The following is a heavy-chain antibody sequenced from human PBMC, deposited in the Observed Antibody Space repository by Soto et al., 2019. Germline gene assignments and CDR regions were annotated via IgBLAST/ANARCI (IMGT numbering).Heavy chain of an antibody. J-gene: IGHJ6*02. CDR2: ISWNSGRI. CDR3: TKARLWGGDGYNSYYYNAMDV. Sequence: EMQLVESGGGLVQPGMSLRPSCAASGFTFDDYAMYWVRQVPGKGLEWVSGISWNSGRIGYADSVKGRFTISRDNAKNSLYLQMNSLRPEDTALYYCTKARLWGGDGYNSYYYNAMDVWGQGTTVTVSS. V-gene: IGHV3-9*01. D-gene: IGHD3-16*01. CDR1: GFTFDDYA.